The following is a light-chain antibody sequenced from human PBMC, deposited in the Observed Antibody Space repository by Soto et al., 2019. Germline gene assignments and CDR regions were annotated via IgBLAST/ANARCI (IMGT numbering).Light chain of an antibody. Sequence: IVMTQSPDSLAVSVGERATINCKSSQSLLYGSTNKNYLAWYQQKPGQPPNLLIYWASTRESGVPDRFSGSGSGTDFPLTISSLQAEDVAVYYCQQYYGAWTFGQGTKVEIK. V-gene: IGKV4-1*01. CDR2: WAS. J-gene: IGKJ1*01. CDR3: QQYYGAWT. CDR1: QSLLYGSTNKNY.